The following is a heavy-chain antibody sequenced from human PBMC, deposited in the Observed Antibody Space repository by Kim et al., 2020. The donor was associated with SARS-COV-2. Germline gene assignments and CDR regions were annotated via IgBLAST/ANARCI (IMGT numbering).Heavy chain of an antibody. J-gene: IGHJ4*02. CDR3: ASGGPTVGGTAIDC. D-gene: IGHD6-19*01. V-gene: IGHV1-2*02. Sequence: ANNFQGRVTINRDTAISTAYMELSSLTSDDTAVYYCASGGPTVGGTAIDCWGQGTLVTVSS.